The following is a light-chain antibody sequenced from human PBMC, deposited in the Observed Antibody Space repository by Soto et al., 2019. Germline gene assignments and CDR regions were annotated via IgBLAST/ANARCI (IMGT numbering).Light chain of an antibody. CDR1: SSDVGGYNY. J-gene: IGLJ2*01. CDR3: SSSTSSITFV. CDR2: EVS. V-gene: IGLV2-14*01. Sequence: QSALTQPASASGSPGQSITISCTGTSSDVGGYNYVSWFQQHPGKAPKLMIFEVSNRPSGVPNRFSGSKSGNTASLTISGLQAEDEADYYCSSSTSSITFVFGGGTKLTVL.